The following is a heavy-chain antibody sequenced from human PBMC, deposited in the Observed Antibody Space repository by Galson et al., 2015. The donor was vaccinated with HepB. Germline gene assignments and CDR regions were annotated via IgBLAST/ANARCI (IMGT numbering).Heavy chain of an antibody. CDR1: GFTVSSNY. Sequence: SLRLSCAASGFTVSSNYMSWVRQAPGKGLEWVSVIYSGGSTYYADSVKGRFTISRDNSKNTLYLQMNSLRAEDTAVYYCARDCSSTSCTDAFDIWGQGTMVTVSS. J-gene: IGHJ3*02. D-gene: IGHD2-2*01. V-gene: IGHV3-53*01. CDR2: IYSGGST. CDR3: ARDCSSTSCTDAFDI.